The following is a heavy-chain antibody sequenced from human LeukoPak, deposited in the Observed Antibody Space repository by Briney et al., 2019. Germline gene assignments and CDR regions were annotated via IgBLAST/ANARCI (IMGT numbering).Heavy chain of an antibody. V-gene: IGHV4-61*02. J-gene: IGHJ4*02. CDR1: GGSISSGSYY. Sequence: SETLSLTCTVSGGSISSGSYYWSWLRQPAGKGLEWIGRIYTSGSTNYNPSLKSRVTISVDTSKNQFSLKLSSVTAADTAVYYCARIDFWSGQLDYWGQGTLVTVSS. D-gene: IGHD3-3*01. CDR3: ARIDFWSGQLDY. CDR2: IYTSGST.